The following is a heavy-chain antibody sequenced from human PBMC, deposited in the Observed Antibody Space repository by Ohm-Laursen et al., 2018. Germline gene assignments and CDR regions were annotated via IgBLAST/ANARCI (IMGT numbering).Heavy chain of an antibody. CDR1: GFSLSTSGVG. CDR2: IYWDDDK. CDR3: AHSRVTVTTFGVFDY. Sequence: TQALTLTCTISGFSLSTSGVGVGWIRQPPGKALEWLALIYWDDDKRYSPSLKSRLTITKDTSKNQVVLTMTNMDPVDTATYYCAHSRVTVTTFGVFDYWGQGTLVTVSS. J-gene: IGHJ4*02. D-gene: IGHD4-11*01. V-gene: IGHV2-5*02.